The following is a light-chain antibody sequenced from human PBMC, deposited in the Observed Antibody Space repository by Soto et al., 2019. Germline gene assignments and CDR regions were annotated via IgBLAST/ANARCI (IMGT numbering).Light chain of an antibody. Sequence: QSVLTQPTSVSGSPGQSITISCTGTSSDVGGYNYVSWYQHHPGKAPKLMICDVSDRPSGVSNRFSGSKSGNTASLTISGLQAEDGADYYCSSYTSSSTPWVFGTGTKVTVL. CDR1: SSDVGGYNY. V-gene: IGLV2-14*03. CDR3: SSYTSSSTPWV. CDR2: DVS. J-gene: IGLJ1*01.